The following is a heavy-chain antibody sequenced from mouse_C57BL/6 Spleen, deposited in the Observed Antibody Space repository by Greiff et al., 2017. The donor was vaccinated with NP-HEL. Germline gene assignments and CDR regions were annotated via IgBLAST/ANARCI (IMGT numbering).Heavy chain of an antibody. V-gene: IGHV1-80*01. D-gene: IGHD2-2*01. Sequence: VQLQESGAELVKPGASVKISCKASGYAFSSYWMNWVKQRPGKGLEWIGQIYPGDGDTNYNGKFKGKATLTADKSSSTAYMQLSSLTSEDSAVYFCARRVVTGAMDYWGQGTSVTVSS. CDR3: ARRVVTGAMDY. J-gene: IGHJ4*01. CDR1: GYAFSSYW. CDR2: IYPGDGDT.